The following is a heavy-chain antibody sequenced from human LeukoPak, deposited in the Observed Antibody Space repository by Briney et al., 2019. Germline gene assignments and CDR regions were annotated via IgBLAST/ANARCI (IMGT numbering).Heavy chain of an antibody. CDR2: IYSGGST. V-gene: IGHV3-66*02. CDR3: AKYSSSWSYFDY. Sequence: GGSLRPSXAASGFTVSSNYMSWVRQAPGKGLEWVSVIYSGGSTYYADSVKGRFTISRDNSKNTLYLQMNSLRAEDTAVYYCAKYSSSWSYFDYWGQGTLVTVSS. CDR1: GFTVSSNY. J-gene: IGHJ4*02. D-gene: IGHD6-13*01.